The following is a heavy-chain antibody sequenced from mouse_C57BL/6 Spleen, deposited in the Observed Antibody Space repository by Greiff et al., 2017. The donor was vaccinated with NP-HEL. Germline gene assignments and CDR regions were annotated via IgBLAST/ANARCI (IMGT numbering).Heavy chain of an antibody. J-gene: IGHJ4*01. Sequence: QVQLQQPGAELVRPGTSVKLSCKASGYTFTSYWMHWVKQRPGQGLEWIGVIDPSDSYTNYNQKFKGKATLTVDKSSSTAYMQLSSLTSEDSAVYFCAREDYDYDDYAMDYWGQGTLVTVSS. CDR2: IDPSDSYT. CDR1: GYTFTSYW. CDR3: AREDYDYDDYAMDY. D-gene: IGHD2-4*01. V-gene: IGHV1-59*01.